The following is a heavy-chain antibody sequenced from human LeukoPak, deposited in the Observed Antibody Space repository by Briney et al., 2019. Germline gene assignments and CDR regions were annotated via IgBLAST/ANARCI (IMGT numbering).Heavy chain of an antibody. D-gene: IGHD2-15*01. J-gene: IGHJ5*02. Sequence: EASVKVSCKASGYTFTSYGISWVRQAPGQGLEWMGWISAYNGNTNYAQKLQGRVTMTTDTSTSTAYMELRSLRSDDTAVYYCARDLRYCSGGSCYPSNWFDPWGQGTLVTVSS. CDR2: ISAYNGNT. CDR1: GYTFTSYG. V-gene: IGHV1-18*01. CDR3: ARDLRYCSGGSCYPSNWFDP.